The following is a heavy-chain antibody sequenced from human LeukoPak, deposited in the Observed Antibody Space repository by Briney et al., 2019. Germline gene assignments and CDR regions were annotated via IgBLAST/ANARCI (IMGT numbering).Heavy chain of an antibody. CDR2: IYYSGST. Sequence: SDTLSLTCTVSGGSISSYYWSWIRQPPGKGLEWIGYIYYSGSTTYNPSLKSRVTISVDTSKNQFSLRLSSVTAADTAMYYCARVKSVDYEFHYWGQGTLATLSS. CDR3: ARVKSVDYEFHY. V-gene: IGHV4-59*07. J-gene: IGHJ4*02. D-gene: IGHD4-17*01. CDR1: GGSISSYY.